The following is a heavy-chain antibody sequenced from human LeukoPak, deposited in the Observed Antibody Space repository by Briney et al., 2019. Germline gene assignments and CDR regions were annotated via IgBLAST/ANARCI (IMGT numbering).Heavy chain of an antibody. D-gene: IGHD1-26*01. J-gene: IGHJ4*02. CDR3: ARLPGAGAINGLGG. CDR1: GGSISSSSYY. CDR2: IYYSGST. V-gene: IGHV4-39*01. Sequence: PSETPSLTCTVSGGSISSSSYYWGWIRQPPGKGLEWIGSIYYSGSTYYNPSLKSRVTISVDTSKNQFSLKLSSVTAADTAVYYCARLPGAGAINGLGGWGQGTLVTVSS.